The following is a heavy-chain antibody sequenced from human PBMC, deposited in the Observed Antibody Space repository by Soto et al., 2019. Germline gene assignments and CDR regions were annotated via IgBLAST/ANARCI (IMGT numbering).Heavy chain of an antibody. Sequence: EVHLLESGGGLVQPGESLRLSCGASGFTFSTCVMTWVRQAPGKGLEWVATISTGGASFYADSVKGRFTISRDNSKKTMHLQMNNPRVEDTAVLYCAEGLISGRLDAGEWGQGTMVTVSS. V-gene: IGHV3-23*01. D-gene: IGHD6-19*01. CDR1: GFTFSTCV. CDR3: AEGLISGRLDAGE. J-gene: IGHJ4*02. CDR2: ISTGGAS.